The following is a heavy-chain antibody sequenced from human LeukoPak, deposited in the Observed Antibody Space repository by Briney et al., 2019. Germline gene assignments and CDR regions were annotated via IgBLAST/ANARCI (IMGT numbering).Heavy chain of an antibody. CDR2: ISYDGSNK. Sequence: PGRSLRLSCAVSGFTFDTYTMYWVRQAPGKGLEWVASISYDGSNKNYGDAVKGRFTISRDNSNNTLYLQMNSLRAEDTAVYYCAKDLDQTLAYCGGDCYLDAFDIWGQGTMVTVSS. J-gene: IGHJ3*02. D-gene: IGHD2-21*02. CDR3: AKDLDQTLAYCGGDCYLDAFDI. CDR1: GFTFDTYT. V-gene: IGHV3-30*04.